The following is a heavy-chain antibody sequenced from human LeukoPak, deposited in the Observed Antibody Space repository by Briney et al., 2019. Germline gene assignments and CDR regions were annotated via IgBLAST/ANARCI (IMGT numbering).Heavy chain of an antibody. D-gene: IGHD1-26*01. CDR2: IYPEDSDT. V-gene: IGHV5-51*01. J-gene: IGHJ4*02. Sequence: GESLKISCKGSGYSFTSYWIGWVRQMPGKGLEWMGVIYPEDSDTRYSPFFQGQVTISADKSINTAYLQFNSLQASDTAIYYCARRLGATDTRFDYWGQGTQVTVSS. CDR1: GYSFTSYW. CDR3: ARRLGATDTRFDY.